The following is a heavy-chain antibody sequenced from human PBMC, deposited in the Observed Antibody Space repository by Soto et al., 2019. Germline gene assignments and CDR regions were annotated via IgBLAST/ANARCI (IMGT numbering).Heavy chain of an antibody. CDR3: ARKHSLDYIRWGLDP. CDR2: INPKSDDT. V-gene: IGHV1-2*02. D-gene: IGHD4-4*01. CDR1: GYPFSDNQ. Sequence: ASVKVSCKASGYPFSDNQIHWLRRAPGQGLEWMGRINPKSDDTNYAQKFQGRVTMTRDTSIDTAYLELTGLTSDDTATYYCARKHSLDYIRWGLDPWGQGTLFTVSS. J-gene: IGHJ5*02.